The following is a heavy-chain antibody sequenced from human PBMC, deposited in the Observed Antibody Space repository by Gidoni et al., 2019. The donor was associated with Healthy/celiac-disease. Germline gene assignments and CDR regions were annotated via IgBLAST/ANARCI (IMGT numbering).Heavy chain of an antibody. V-gene: IGHV1-18*01. J-gene: IGHJ6*02. CDR3: AREYSSGWLRDYYYYYYGMDV. CDR2: ISGYNGNT. Sequence: QVQLVQSGAEVKKPGASVKVSCKASGYTFTNYGISWVRQAPGQGLEWMGWISGYNGNTNYAQKLQGRVTMTTDTSTSTAYMELRSLRSDDTAVYYCAREYSSGWLRDYYYYYYGMDVWGQGTTVTVSS. CDR1: GYTFTNYG. D-gene: IGHD6-19*01.